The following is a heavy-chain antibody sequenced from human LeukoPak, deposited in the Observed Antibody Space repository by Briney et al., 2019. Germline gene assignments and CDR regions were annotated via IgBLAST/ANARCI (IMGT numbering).Heavy chain of an antibody. CDR2: IYPGDSDA. CDR1: GYSFTNYW. D-gene: IGHD1-26*01. Sequence: GESLKISCKGTGYSFTNYWIGWVRQMPGKGLKWMGIIYPGDSDARYSPSFQGQVTISADKSISTAYLQWSSLKASDTAMYYCARRRDLYSGSYYPFDYWGQGTLVTVSS. J-gene: IGHJ4*02. V-gene: IGHV5-51*01. CDR3: ARRRDLYSGSYYPFDY.